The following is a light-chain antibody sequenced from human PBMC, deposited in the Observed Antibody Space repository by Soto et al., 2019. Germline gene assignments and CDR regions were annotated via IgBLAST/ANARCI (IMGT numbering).Light chain of an antibody. V-gene: IGLV3-1*01. Sequence: SYELTQPPSVSVSPGQTASITCSGATLGNKYVSWYQQKPGQSPILVISQDIKRPSGIPERFSGSNSGNTATLTISGTQAMDEADYYCQAWDSSTGPFVVFGGGTKVTVL. CDR1: TLGNKY. CDR3: QAWDSSTGPFVV. J-gene: IGLJ2*01. CDR2: QDI.